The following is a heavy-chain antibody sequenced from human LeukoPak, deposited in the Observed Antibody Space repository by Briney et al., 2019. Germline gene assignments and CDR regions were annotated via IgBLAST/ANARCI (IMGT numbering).Heavy chain of an antibody. CDR2: ISYDGGNK. CDR1: GFTFSSYV. V-gene: IGHV3-30-3*01. CDR3: ARGLSTAVAGFDY. D-gene: IGHD6-19*01. J-gene: IGHJ4*02. Sequence: PGGSLRLSCAASGFTFSSYVMHWVRQAPGKGLEWVAIISYDGGNKYYADSVKGRFTVSRDNSKNTLYLQMNSLRAEDTAVYYCARGLSTAVAGFDYWGQGSLVTVSS.